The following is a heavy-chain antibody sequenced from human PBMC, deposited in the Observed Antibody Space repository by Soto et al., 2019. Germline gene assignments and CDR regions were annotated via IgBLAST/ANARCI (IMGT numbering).Heavy chain of an antibody. J-gene: IGHJ5*02. CDR2: VCPGGRT. CDR3: ARGDYGQYDAYNWFDP. CDR1: GGSFNNYC. D-gene: IGHD3-10*01. V-gene: IGHV4-34*02. Sequence: QVRLQQWGAGLVRPSETLSLTCAVYGGSFNNYCWSWIRQPPGKGLEWIGEVCPGGRTNYSPTLKAEATIAVEGSKNQSSLRLTSVTVADTAVYHCARGDYGQYDAYNWFDPWGQGNLVIVAS.